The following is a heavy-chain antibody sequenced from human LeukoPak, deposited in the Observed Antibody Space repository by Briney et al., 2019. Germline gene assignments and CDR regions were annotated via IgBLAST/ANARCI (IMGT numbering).Heavy chain of an antibody. CDR3: ARHKGFVGYCSSTSCYKRPYYFDY. V-gene: IGHV4-59*08. J-gene: IGHJ4*02. Sequence: SETLSLTCTVSGGSISSYYWSWIRQPPGKGLEWIGYIYYSGSTNYNPSLKSRVTISVDTSKNQFSLKLSSVTAADTAVYYCARHKGFVGYCSSTSCYKRPYYFDYWGQGTLVTVSS. CDR2: IYYSGST. D-gene: IGHD2-2*02. CDR1: GGSISSYY.